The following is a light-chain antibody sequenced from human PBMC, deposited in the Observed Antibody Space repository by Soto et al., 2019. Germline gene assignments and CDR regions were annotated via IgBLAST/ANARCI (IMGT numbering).Light chain of an antibody. Sequence: DIQMTQSPYTLSAAVGDRVTITCRASQSVLTWLAWYQQKPGKAPQLLIYDASKLESGVPSRFSGSGSGTEFTITISSLLPDDFATYYCQQYNGFSNTFGQGTKLEI. V-gene: IGKV1-5*01. CDR3: QQYNGFSNT. J-gene: IGKJ2*01. CDR1: QSVLTW. CDR2: DAS.